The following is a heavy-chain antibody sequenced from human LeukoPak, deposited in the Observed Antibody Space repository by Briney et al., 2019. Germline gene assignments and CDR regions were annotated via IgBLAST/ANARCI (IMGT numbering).Heavy chain of an antibody. Sequence: PGGSLRLSCAASGLTFYSLAVRGPPHARGEGLVWGSAICRSGGSTYSAHPVKGRFTISRDNAKDTLYLQMNSRRAEDTAVYYCAKVDNLITMIGVWGQGTLVTVSS. CDR2: ICRSGGST. D-gene: IGHD3-22*01. CDR1: GLTFYSLA. J-gene: IGHJ4*02. CDR3: AKVDNLITMIGV. V-gene: IGHV3-23*01.